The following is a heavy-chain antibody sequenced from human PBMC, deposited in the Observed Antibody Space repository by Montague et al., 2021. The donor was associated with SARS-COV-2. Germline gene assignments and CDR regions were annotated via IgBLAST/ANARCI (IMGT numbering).Heavy chain of an antibody. J-gene: IGHJ4*02. Sequence: SETLSLTCTVSGDSISRSNWWTWVRQPPGKGLEWIGEIYHSGSPNYNPSLKSRVTISVDRSKSQFSLNLRSVTAADTAVYYCARKTICFDYWGQGTLVTVSS. CDR3: ARKTICFDY. D-gene: IGHD1/OR15-1a*01. CDR1: GDSISRSNW. V-gene: IGHV4-4*02. CDR2: IYHSGSP.